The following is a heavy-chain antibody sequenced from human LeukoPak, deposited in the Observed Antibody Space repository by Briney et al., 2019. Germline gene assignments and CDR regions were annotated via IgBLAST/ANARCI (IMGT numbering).Heavy chain of an antibody. CDR2: ISSSGKTI. D-gene: IGHD6-25*01. CDR1: GFNFSDFY. CDR3: ARDLVQAAATKAY. J-gene: IGHJ4*02. Sequence: GGSLRLSCAASGFNFSDFYMSWIRQAPGKGLEWVSYISSSGKTIHYADSMKGRFTVSRDNAKNALYLQMNSLRAEDTAVYYCARDLVQAAATKAYWGQGTLVTVSS. V-gene: IGHV3-11*01.